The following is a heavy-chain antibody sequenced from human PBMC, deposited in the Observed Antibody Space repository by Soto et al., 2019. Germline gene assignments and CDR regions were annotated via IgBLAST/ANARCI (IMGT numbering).Heavy chain of an antibody. CDR3: ARGIMITFGGVIAPYYYYGMDV. J-gene: IGHJ6*02. CDR2: INPNSGGT. Sequence: ASVKVSCKASGYTFTGYYMHWVRQAPGQGLEWMGWINPNSGGTNYAQKFQGWVTMTRDTSISTAYMELSRLRSDDTAVYYCARGIMITFGGVIAPYYYYGMDVWGQGTTVTVSS. D-gene: IGHD3-16*02. V-gene: IGHV1-2*04. CDR1: GYTFTGYY.